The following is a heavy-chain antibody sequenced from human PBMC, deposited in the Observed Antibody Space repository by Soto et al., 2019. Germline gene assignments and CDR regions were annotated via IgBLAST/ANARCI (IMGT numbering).Heavy chain of an antibody. CDR2: IYWDDDK. CDR3: AHKGDGYRGLKY. D-gene: IGHD5-12*01. Sequence: QITLKESGPTLVKPTQTLTLTCTLSGFSLSTSGAGVGWIRQPPGKALEWLALIYWDDDKRYSPSLKSRLTIAKDTSKTQVVLTKTNMNPVDTATYYCAHKGDGYRGLKYWGQGTLVTVSA. V-gene: IGHV2-5*02. J-gene: IGHJ4*02. CDR1: GFSLSTSGAG.